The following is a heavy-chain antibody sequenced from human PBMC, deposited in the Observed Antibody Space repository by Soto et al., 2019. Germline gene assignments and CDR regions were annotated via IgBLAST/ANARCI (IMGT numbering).Heavy chain of an antibody. V-gene: IGHV4-61*08. CDR1: GGSISSGGYY. Sequence: SEILSLTCTVSGGSISSGGYYWSWIRQHPGKGLEWIGYIYYSGSTNYNPSLKSRVTISVDTSKNQFSLKLTSVTAADTAVYYCARDLHYYDRSNYGIAFDIWGQGTMVTVSS. J-gene: IGHJ3*02. D-gene: IGHD3-22*01. CDR2: IYYSGST. CDR3: ARDLHYYDRSNYGIAFDI.